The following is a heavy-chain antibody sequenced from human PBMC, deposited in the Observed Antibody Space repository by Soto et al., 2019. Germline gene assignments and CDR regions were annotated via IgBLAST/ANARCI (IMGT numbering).Heavy chain of an antibody. CDR2: IKQDGREK. D-gene: IGHD5-12*01. J-gene: IGHJ4*02. Sequence: GGSLRLSCAASGFTFSDYWMTWVRQAPGRGLEWVANIKQDGREKYYVEYVEGRFTNSRDNDKNSLYLKLNSLRADDTAVYYCARMSGYDPPLFDHWGQGTRVTVSS. CDR3: ARMSGYDPPLFDH. V-gene: IGHV3-7*01. CDR1: GFTFSDYW.